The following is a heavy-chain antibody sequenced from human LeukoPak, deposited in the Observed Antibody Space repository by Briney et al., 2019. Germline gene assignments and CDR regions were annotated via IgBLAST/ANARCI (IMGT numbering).Heavy chain of an antibody. V-gene: IGHV7-4-1*02. CDR1: GYPFNRYA. CDR3: ARPTMGYYMDV. J-gene: IGHJ6*03. CDR2: INTTTGKP. Sequence: AASVKVSRKTSGYPFNRYAMNWVRQAPGQWLEWMGWINTTTGKPTYAQGFTGRFVFSLDTSVSTAYLQIRSLKAEDTAVYYCARPTMGYYMDVWGKGTTVTVSS. D-gene: IGHD3-10*01.